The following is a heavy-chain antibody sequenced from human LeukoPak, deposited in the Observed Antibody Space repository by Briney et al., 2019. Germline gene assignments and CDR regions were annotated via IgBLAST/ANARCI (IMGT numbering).Heavy chain of an antibody. V-gene: IGHV1-2*02. CDR3: ARDDSGYISSFDY. Sequence: ASVKVSCKASGYTFSAYYIHWVRQAPGQGLESLGWINSRNGDTKYAQKFQGRVTMTRDTSISTVYMELSSLRSDDTAVYYCARDDSGYISSFDYWGQGTLVTVSS. J-gene: IGHJ4*02. D-gene: IGHD3-22*01. CDR1: GYTFSAYY. CDR2: INSRNGDT.